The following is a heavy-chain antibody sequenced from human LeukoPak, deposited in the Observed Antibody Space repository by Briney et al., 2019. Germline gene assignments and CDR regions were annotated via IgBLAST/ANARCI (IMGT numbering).Heavy chain of an antibody. CDR3: ARDASVPGAIDY. CDR2: IYHSGST. Sequence: SETLSLTCTVSGGSISGYYWSWIRQPPGKGLEWIGYIYHSGSTNYNPSLKSRVTISVDTSKNQFSLNLNSVTAADTAVYYCARDASVPGAIDYWGQGTLAIVSS. V-gene: IGHV4-59*01. CDR1: GGSISGYY. D-gene: IGHD3-16*01. J-gene: IGHJ4*02.